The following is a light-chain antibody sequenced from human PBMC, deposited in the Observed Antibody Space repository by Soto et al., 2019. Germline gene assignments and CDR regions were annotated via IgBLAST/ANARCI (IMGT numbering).Light chain of an antibody. J-gene: IGKJ1*01. Sequence: DVVMTQSPLSLPVTAAVPASISCRSSPSLLRSNGYNYLDWYLQKPGQSPQLLICLGSDRASGVPDRFSGSGSGTDFTLKISRVEAEDFGVYYCMQALQTQTFGQGTKLHIK. CDR1: PSLLRSNGYNY. V-gene: IGKV2-28*01. CDR2: LGS. CDR3: MQALQTQT.